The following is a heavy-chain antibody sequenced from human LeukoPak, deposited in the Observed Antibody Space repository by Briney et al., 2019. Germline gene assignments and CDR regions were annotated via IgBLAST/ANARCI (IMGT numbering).Heavy chain of an antibody. D-gene: IGHD3-10*01. Sequence: PGGSLRLSCAASGFTFSSYAMHWVRQAPGKGLEWVAVISYDGSNKYYADSVKGRFTISRDNSKNTLYLQMNSLGAEDTAVYYCAKSAVVRGTTGTFDYWGQGTLVTVSS. CDR1: GFTFSSYA. CDR2: ISYDGSNK. CDR3: AKSAVVRGTTGTFDY. V-gene: IGHV3-30-3*01. J-gene: IGHJ4*02.